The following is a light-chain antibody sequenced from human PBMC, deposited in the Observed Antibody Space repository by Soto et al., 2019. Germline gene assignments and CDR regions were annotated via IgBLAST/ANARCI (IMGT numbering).Light chain of an antibody. V-gene: IGKV3-20*01. CDR1: QSVSSTS. CDR2: RAS. CDR3: QHYGTSTLT. Sequence: EIVLTKSPGTLSLSPGDRATLSCRASQSVSSTSLAWYQQKPGQAPSLLIHRASSRASDIPDRFSGSGSGTDFTLTIIRLEPEDLAVYYCQHYGTSTLTFGGETKMEFK. J-gene: IGKJ4*01.